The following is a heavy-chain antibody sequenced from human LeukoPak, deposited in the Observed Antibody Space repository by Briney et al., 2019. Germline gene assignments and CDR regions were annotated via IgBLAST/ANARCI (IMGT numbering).Heavy chain of an antibody. CDR3: ARDHGYSGYFDY. CDR2: IYTSGST. V-gene: IGHV4-4*07. J-gene: IGHJ4*02. Sequence: KSSETLSLTCTGSGGSISSYYWSWIRQPARKGLQWIGRIYTSGSTNYNPSLKSRVTMSVDTSKNQFSLKLSSVTAADTAVYYCARDHGYSGYFDYWGQGTLVTVSS. CDR1: GGSISSYY. D-gene: IGHD5-12*01.